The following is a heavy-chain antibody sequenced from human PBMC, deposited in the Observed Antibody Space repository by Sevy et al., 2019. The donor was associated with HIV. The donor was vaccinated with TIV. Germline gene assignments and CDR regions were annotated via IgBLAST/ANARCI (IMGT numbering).Heavy chain of an antibody. CDR3: AKDRRDIVATITGFDY. D-gene: IGHD5-12*01. Sequence: GGSLRLSCAASGFTFSSYAMSWVRQAPGKGLEWGSAISGSGGSTYYADSVKSRFTISRDNSKNTLYLQMNSLRADDKAVYYCAKDRRDIVATITGFDYWGQGTLVTVSS. V-gene: IGHV3-23*01. CDR1: GFTFSSYA. CDR2: ISGSGGST. J-gene: IGHJ4*02.